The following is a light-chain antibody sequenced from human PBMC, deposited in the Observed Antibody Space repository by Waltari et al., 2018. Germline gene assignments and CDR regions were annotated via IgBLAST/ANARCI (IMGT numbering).Light chain of an antibody. CDR2: DKN. J-gene: IGLJ2*01. CDR1: SLRRYY. V-gene: IGLV3-19*01. CDR3: HSRDASGVGGS. Sequence: SSELTQDPAVSVAMGQTVRITCQGDSLRRYYASWYQQRPGQAPILVMYDKNNRPSGVPDRFSGSSSDNTASLTITGAQAEDEASYDCHSRDASGVGGSFGGGTKLTVL.